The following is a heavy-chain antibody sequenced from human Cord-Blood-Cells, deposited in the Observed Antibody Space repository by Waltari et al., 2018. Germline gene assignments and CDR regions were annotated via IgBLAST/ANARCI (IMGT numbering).Heavy chain of an antibody. CDR1: VFTFSSSW. V-gene: IGHV3-7*01. CDR3: AREGGSYYY. J-gene: IGHJ4*02. Sequence: EVQLVVSGGGLVQPGGSLRLSCAASVFTFSSSWMSWVRQAPGKGLEWEDNIKQDGSEKYYVDSVKGRITISRDNAKNSLYLQMNSLRAEDTAVYYCAREGGSYYYWGQGTLVTVSS. D-gene: IGHD1-26*01. CDR2: IKQDGSEK.